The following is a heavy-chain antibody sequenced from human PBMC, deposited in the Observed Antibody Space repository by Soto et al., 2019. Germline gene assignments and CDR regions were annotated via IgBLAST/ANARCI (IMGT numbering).Heavy chain of an antibody. Sequence: EVQLLESGGGLVQPGGSLRLSCVASGFTFRTYAMTWVRQAPGRGLEWVSAMTGRGGSIHYAESVRGRFIISRDNSKNTLYLQMDRLRAGDTAVYYCAKGVMYSTKGLDVWGQGTTVTV. V-gene: IGHV3-23*01. J-gene: IGHJ6*02. CDR3: AKGVMYSTKGLDV. CDR1: GFTFRTYA. CDR2: MTGRGGSI. D-gene: IGHD2-15*01.